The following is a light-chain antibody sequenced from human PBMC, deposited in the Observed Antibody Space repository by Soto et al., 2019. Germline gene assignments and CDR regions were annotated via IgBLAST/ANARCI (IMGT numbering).Light chain of an antibody. CDR1: QAIGNY. CDR3: QQYDDLPFT. J-gene: IGKJ4*01. Sequence: DIQMTQSPSSLSASVGDRVNITCQASQAIGNYLTWYQQKPGKAPKLLIYEASNLETGVPSRFSGSGSGTDFTFTINSLQPEDIATYYCQQYDDLPFTFGGGTKVEIK. V-gene: IGKV1-33*01. CDR2: EAS.